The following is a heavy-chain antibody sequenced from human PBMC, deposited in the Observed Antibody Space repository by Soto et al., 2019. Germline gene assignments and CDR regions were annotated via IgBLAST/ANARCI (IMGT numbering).Heavy chain of an antibody. Sequence: SETLSLTCAVSGGSISSGGYSWSWIRQPPGKGLEWIGYIYHSGSTYYNPSLKSRVTISVDRSKNQFSLKLSSVTAADTAVYYCARESYDSSGYYSDYWGQGTLVTVSS. V-gene: IGHV4-30-2*01. J-gene: IGHJ4*02. CDR2: IYHSGST. D-gene: IGHD3-22*01. CDR3: ARESYDSSGYYSDY. CDR1: GGSISSGGYS.